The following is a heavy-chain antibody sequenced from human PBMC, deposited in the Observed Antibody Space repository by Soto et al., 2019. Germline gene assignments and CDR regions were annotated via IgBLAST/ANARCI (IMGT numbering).Heavy chain of an antibody. CDR1: GYTFTSYY. V-gene: IGHV1-46*03. CDR3: ARELAELELRDYFDY. D-gene: IGHD1-7*01. Sequence: QVQLVQSGAEVKKPGASVKVSCKASGYTFTSYYMHWVRQAPGQGLEWMGIINPSGGSTSYAQKFQGRVTMTRETSTSTVYMELSSLRSEDTAVYYCARELAELELRDYFDYWGQGTLVTVSS. CDR2: INPSGGST. J-gene: IGHJ4*02.